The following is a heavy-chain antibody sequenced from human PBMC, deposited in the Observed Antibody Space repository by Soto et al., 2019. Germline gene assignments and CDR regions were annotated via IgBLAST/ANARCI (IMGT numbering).Heavy chain of an antibody. D-gene: IGHD2-2*01. Sequence: QVQLVQSGAEVKKPGSSVKVSCKASGGTFSSYAISWVRQAPGQGLEWMGGIIPIFGTANYAQKFQGRGTITADEATSTAYMELSSLRSEDTAVYYCARGVRVPAALDDAFDIWGQGTMVTVSS. J-gene: IGHJ3*02. V-gene: IGHV1-69*01. CDR3: ARGVRVPAALDDAFDI. CDR1: GGTFSSYA. CDR2: IIPIFGTA.